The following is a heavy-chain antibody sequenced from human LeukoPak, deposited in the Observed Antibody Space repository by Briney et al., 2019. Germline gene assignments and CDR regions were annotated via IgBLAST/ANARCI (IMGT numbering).Heavy chain of an antibody. J-gene: IGHJ4*02. CDR1: GDSVSSNSAA. D-gene: IGHD3-22*01. V-gene: IGHV6-1*01. CDR2: TYYRSKWYN. CDR3: ARDGRYYDSSGYYFDY. Sequence: SQTLSLTCAISGDSVSSNSAAWNWIRQSPSRGLEWLRRTYYRSKWYNDYAVSVKSRITINPDTSKNQFSLQLNPVTPEDTAVYYCARDGRYYDSSGYYFDYWGQGTLVTVSS.